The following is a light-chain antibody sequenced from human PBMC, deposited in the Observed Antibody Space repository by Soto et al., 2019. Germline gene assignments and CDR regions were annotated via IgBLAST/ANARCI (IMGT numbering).Light chain of an antibody. CDR2: DAT. Sequence: QSALTQPRSVSASPGQSVAISCTRTSSDSGGSDFVSWYQQQPGKAPKLMIYDATKRPSGVPDRFSGSKSGDTASLTISGLQAEDEADYYCCSYTYTYSVFGGGTKLTVL. J-gene: IGLJ3*02. V-gene: IGLV2-11*01. CDR3: CSYTYTYSV. CDR1: SSDSGGSDF.